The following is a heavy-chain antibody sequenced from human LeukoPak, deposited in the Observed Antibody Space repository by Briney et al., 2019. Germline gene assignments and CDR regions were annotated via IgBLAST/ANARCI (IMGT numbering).Heavy chain of an antibody. Sequence: GGSLRLSCAASGFTFSSYWMTWVRQAPGKGLEWVANIQQGGSEKHYVDSVKGRFTISRDNAKNSLYLQMNSVRAEDTAVYYCARDVSDENGSASRIHFDSWGQGTLVTVSS. CDR3: ARDVSDENGSASRIHFDS. CDR1: GFTFSSYW. V-gene: IGHV3-7*01. J-gene: IGHJ4*02. CDR2: IQQGGSEK. D-gene: IGHD6-6*01.